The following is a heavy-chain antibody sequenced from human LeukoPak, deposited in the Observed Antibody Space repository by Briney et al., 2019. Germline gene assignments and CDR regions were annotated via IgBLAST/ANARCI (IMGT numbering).Heavy chain of an antibody. V-gene: IGHV4-59*01. D-gene: IGHD2-2*01. Sequence: PSETLSLTCTVSGGSISSYYWSWIRQPPGKGVEGIGYIYYSGSNKYKPYIKSGGTISVDTSKNQFSLKLSSVTAADTAVYYCARADLGYCSSTSCLLDAFDIWGQGTMVTVSS. CDR1: GGSISSYY. J-gene: IGHJ3*02. CDR3: ARADLGYCSSTSCLLDAFDI. CDR2: IYYSGSN.